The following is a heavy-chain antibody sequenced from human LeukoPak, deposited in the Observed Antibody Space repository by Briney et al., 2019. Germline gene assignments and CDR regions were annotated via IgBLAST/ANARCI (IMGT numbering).Heavy chain of an antibody. Sequence: GGSLRLSCAASGFTFSSYAMHWVRQAPGKGLEWVAYIWHDSSYRYYPDSVRGRFTISRDNSKTTAYLQMNSLRAEDSAVYYCAKDGARHNDLDAWGQGITVTVSS. CDR3: AKDGARHNDLDA. CDR2: IWHDSSYR. J-gene: IGHJ6*02. D-gene: IGHD1-1*01. V-gene: IGHV3-30*02. CDR1: GFTFSSYA.